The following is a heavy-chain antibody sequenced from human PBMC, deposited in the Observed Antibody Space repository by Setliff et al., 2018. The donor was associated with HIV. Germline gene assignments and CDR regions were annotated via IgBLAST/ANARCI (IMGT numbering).Heavy chain of an antibody. Sequence: GGSLRLSCRVSGFTFKDYAMHWVRQAPGKGLEWVASTGWSGSTAEYADAVRGRFTISRDNAKASLYLQMDSLRPEDTAVYYCVRGGFWTGYFNYFDYWGQGSLVTSPQ. J-gene: IGHJ4*02. V-gene: IGHV3-9*01. CDR1: GFTFKDYA. CDR2: TGWSGSTA. D-gene: IGHD3-3*01. CDR3: VRGGFWTGYFNYFDY.